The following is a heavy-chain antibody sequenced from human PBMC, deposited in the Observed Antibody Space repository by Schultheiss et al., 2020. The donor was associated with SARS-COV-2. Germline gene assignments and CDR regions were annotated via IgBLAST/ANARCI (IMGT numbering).Heavy chain of an antibody. Sequence: SETLSLTCAVYGGSFSGYYWSWIRQPPGKGLEWIGEINHSGSTNYNPSLKSRVTISVDTSKNQFSLKLSSVTAADTAVYYCATRIAAAGHNWFDPWGQGTLVTVSS. CDR2: INHSGST. V-gene: IGHV4-34*01. J-gene: IGHJ5*02. CDR1: GGSFSGYY. CDR3: ATRIAAAGHNWFDP. D-gene: IGHD6-13*01.